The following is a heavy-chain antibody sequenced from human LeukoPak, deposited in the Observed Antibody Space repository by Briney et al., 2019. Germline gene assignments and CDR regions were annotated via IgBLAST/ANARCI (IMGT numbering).Heavy chain of an antibody. D-gene: IGHD6-13*01. J-gene: IGHJ3*01. CDR1: GFTFSSYA. CDR2: ISYDGSNK. CDR3: ARGLRRIAAAGTLD. V-gene: IGHV3-30-3*01. Sequence: GRSLRLSCAASGFTFSSYAMHWVRQAPGKGLEWVAVISYDGSNKYYAASVKGRFTISRDNSKNTLYLQMNSLRAEDTAVYYCARGLRRIAAAGTLDWGQGTMVTVSS.